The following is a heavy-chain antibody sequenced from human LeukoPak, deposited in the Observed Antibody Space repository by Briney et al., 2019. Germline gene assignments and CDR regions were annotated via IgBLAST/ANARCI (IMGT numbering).Heavy chain of an antibody. CDR2: VYSGGST. CDR1: GFTVSSNY. V-gene: IGHV3-53*01. D-gene: IGHD2-2*01. Sequence: GGSLRLSCVVSGFTVSSNYMSWVRQAPGKGLEWVSVVYSGGSTNYADSVKGRFTIARDNSKNTLFLQMNSLRAEDTAEYYCAREGLYCSSTSCVPYFDYWGQGTLVTVSS. CDR3: AREGLYCSSTSCVPYFDY. J-gene: IGHJ4*02.